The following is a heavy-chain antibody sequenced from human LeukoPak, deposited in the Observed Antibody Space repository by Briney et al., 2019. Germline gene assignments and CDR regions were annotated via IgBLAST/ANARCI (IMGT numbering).Heavy chain of an antibody. Sequence: PGGSLRLSCAASGFTFSSYAMNWVRQAPGKGLEWVSSISGSGGSTYYADSVRGRFTISRDNSKNTLHLQMNSLSAGDTAVYYCAKDSGPWGYCTTTSCYFAYWGQGALVTVSS. V-gene: IGHV3-23*01. CDR1: GFTFSSYA. CDR3: AKDSGPWGYCTTTSCYFAY. D-gene: IGHD2-2*01. J-gene: IGHJ4*02. CDR2: ISGSGGST.